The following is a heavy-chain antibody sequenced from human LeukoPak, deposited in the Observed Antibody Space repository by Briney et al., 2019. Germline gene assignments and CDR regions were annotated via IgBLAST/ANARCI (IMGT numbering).Heavy chain of an antibody. CDR3: ASQYYYYYYMDV. CDR2: IYSGGST. V-gene: IGHV3-53*01. J-gene: IGHJ6*03. CDR1: GFTFSTYA. Sequence: PGGSLRLSCAASGFTFSTYAMHWVRQAPGKGLEWVSVIYSGGSTYYADSVKGRFTISRDNSKNTLYLQMNSLRAEDTAVYYCASQYYYYYYMDVWGKGTTVTVSS.